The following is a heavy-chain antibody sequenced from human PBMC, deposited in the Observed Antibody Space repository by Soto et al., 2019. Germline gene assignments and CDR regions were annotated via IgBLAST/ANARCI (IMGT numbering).Heavy chain of an antibody. Sequence: GESLKISCKASGYSFTNYWIGWVRQMPGKGLEWMGIIYPGDSDTRYSPSLQGQVTISADMSISTAYLQWSSLKASDTAMYYCARRSGTYFFDYWGQGTLVTVSS. CDR3: ARRSGTYFFDY. CDR2: IYPGDSDT. D-gene: IGHD1-26*01. J-gene: IGHJ4*02. CDR1: GYSFTNYW. V-gene: IGHV5-51*01.